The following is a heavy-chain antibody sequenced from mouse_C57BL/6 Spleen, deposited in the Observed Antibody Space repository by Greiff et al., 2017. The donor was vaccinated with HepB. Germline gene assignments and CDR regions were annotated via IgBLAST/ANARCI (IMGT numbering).Heavy chain of an antibody. CDR2: ISSGSSTI. CDR1: GFTFRDYG. CDR3: ARGITTVVSFDY. Sequence: EVQGVESGGGLVKPGGSLKLSCAASGFTFRDYGMHWVRQAPEKGLEWVAYISSGSSTIYYADTVKGRFPISRDNAKNNLFLQMTSLRSEDTAMYYCARGITTVVSFDYWGQGTTLTVSS. J-gene: IGHJ2*01. D-gene: IGHD1-1*01. V-gene: IGHV5-17*01.